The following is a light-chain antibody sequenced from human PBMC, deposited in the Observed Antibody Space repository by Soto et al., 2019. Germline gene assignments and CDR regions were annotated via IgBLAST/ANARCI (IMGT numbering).Light chain of an antibody. CDR1: QSVSSN. Sequence: ETVMTQSPATLSVSPGERATLSCRTSQSVSSNLAWYQQKPGQAPRLLIYGASTRATGIPARFSGSGSGTEFTLTISSLQSEDFAVYYCQQYKNWPPYTFGQGTKVDIK. J-gene: IGKJ2*01. CDR3: QQYKNWPPYT. CDR2: GAS. V-gene: IGKV3-15*01.